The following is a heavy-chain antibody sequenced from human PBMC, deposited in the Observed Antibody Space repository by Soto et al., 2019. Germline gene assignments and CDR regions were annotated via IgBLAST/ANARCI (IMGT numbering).Heavy chain of an antibody. J-gene: IGHJ4*02. CDR3: AKGTHDFLTGYSYYFDN. Sequence: EVHLLESGGGLVQPGGSLRLSCAASGFTFSSYAMSWVRLAPGKGLEWVSIIGRDTTTKYYADSVKGRFTISRDNSKNTRYLQMNSLRAEDTAVYYCAKGTHDFLTGYSYYFDNWGQGTLVTVSS. D-gene: IGHD3-9*01. V-gene: IGHV3-23*01. CDR1: GFTFSSYA. CDR2: IGRDTTTK.